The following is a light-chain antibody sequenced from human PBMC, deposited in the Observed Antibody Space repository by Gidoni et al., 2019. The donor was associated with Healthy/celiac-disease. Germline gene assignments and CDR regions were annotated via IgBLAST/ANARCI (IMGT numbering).Light chain of an antibody. CDR3: AAWDDSLSGL. CDR1: SSNIGSNY. CDR2: RNN. V-gene: IGLV1-47*01. J-gene: IGLJ3*02. Sequence: QSVLTQPPPASGTPGQRVTISCSGSSSNIGSNYVYWYQQLPGPAPKLLIYRNNQRPSGVPDRFSGSKSGTSASLAISGLRSEDEADYYCAAWDDSLSGLFGGGTKLTVL.